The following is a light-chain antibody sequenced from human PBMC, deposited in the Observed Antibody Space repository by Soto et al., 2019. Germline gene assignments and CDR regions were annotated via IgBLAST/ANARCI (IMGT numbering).Light chain of an antibody. J-gene: IGKJ5*01. V-gene: IGKV1-8*01. CDR1: QGISSY. Sequence: AIRMTQSPSSFSASTGDRVTITCRASQGISSYLAWYQQKPGEAPKLLIYAASTLQSGVPSRFSGSGSGTEFTLTISSLQPEDFATYYCLQHNSYPITFGQGTRLEIK. CDR3: LQHNSYPIT. CDR2: AAS.